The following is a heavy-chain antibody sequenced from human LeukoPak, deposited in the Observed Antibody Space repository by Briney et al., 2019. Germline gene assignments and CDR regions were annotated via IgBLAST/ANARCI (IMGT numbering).Heavy chain of an antibody. V-gene: IGHV3-30*17. Sequence: PVGSLRLSCEASGFTFSTYGMRWSPQAPGKGLEWVAGISHDGSNEYYADSVKGRFTISRDNAKNTLYLQMNSLRPHDTAVFYCGPTFDYWGQGTLVTVYS. CDR3: GPTFDY. CDR1: GFTFSTYG. J-gene: IGHJ4*02. CDR2: ISHDGSNE.